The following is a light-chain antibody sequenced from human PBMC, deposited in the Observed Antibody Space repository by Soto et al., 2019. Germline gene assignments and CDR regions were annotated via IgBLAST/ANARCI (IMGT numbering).Light chain of an antibody. J-gene: IGLJ2*01. CDR1: SSDVGGYNY. Sequence: QSALTQPASVSGSPGQSITISCTGTSSDVGGYNYVSWYQQHPGKAPKLMIYDLSNRPSGVSNRFSGSKSGNTASLTISGLQAEDEADYYCSSYTSSSTLKVFGGGTKLTVL. CDR2: DLS. V-gene: IGLV2-14*01. CDR3: SSYTSSSTLKV.